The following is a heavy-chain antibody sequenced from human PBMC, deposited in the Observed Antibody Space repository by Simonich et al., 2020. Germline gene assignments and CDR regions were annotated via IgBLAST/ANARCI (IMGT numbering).Heavy chain of an antibody. CDR2: INPNRGGT. D-gene: IGHD2-21*01. J-gene: IGHJ3*02. CDR3: ARNGLVGILKAFDI. Sequence: QVQLVQSGAEVKKPGASVKVSCKASGYTFTGYYMHWVRPAPGQGLELMGWINPNRGGTNYAQKCQGRGTMTRDTSSSTAYRELSRLRSDDTAVYYCARNGLVGILKAFDIWGQGTMVTVSS. V-gene: IGHV1-2*02. CDR1: GYTFTGYY.